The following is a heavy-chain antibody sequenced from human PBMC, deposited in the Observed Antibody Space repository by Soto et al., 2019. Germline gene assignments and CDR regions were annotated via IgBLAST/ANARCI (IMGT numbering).Heavy chain of an antibody. D-gene: IGHD2-8*01. CDR3: ARDLGEMYAV. CDR2: ISSSSAYI. CDR1: GFTFSSST. V-gene: IGHV3-21*01. Sequence: EVHLVESGGGLVKPGGSLRLSCAGSGFTFSSSTMSWVRQAPGKGLEWVSSISSSSAYIYNADSLKGGFTISRDNAKNSLYLQMNSLRAEDTAVYFCARDLGEMYAVWGQGTLVTVSS. J-gene: IGHJ4*02.